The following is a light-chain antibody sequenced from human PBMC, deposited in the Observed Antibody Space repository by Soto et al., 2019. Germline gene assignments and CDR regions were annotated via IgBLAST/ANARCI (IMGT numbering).Light chain of an antibody. V-gene: IGLV2-14*01. CDR3: TSFSSSTSLYV. CDR1: TRDIAGYNY. Sequence: QSVLPQPASVSGSLGQSITISCTGTTRDIAGYNYISWYQQLPGKAPKLMIYQVTIRPSGISNRFSGSKSGNTASLTISGLXAEDEADYYCTSFSSSTSLYVFGTGTKVTVL. J-gene: IGLJ1*01. CDR2: QVT.